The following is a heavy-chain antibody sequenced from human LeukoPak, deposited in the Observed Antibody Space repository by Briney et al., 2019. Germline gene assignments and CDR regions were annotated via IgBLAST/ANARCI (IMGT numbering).Heavy chain of an antibody. Sequence: PSETLSLTSTVSRGSISSGDYYWSWIRQPPGKGLEWIGYIYYSGSTYYNPSLKSRVVISIDRSKNQFSLNLSSVTAADPAVYYCARGPPTPYCSSTSCYSDYWGQGTLVTVSS. D-gene: IGHD2-2*02. CDR2: IYYSGST. J-gene: IGHJ4*02. CDR1: RGSISSGDYY. V-gene: IGHV4-30-4*01. CDR3: ARGPPTPYCSSTSCYSDY.